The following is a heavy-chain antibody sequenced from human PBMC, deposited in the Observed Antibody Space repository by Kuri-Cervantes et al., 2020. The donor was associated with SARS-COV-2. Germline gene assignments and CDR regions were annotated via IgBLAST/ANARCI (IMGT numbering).Heavy chain of an antibody. J-gene: IGHJ3*02. V-gene: IGHV4-61*09. D-gene: IGHD4-11*01. CDR1: GGSISSGSYY. CDR3: ASQGGYSPDVNPAHYAFDI. Sequence: SETLSLTCTVSGGSISSGSYYWSWIRQPAGKGLEWIGYIYTSGSTNYNPSLKSRVTISVDTSKNQFSLKLSSVTAADTAVYYCASQGGYSPDVNPAHYAFDIWGQGTMVTVSS. CDR2: IYTSGST.